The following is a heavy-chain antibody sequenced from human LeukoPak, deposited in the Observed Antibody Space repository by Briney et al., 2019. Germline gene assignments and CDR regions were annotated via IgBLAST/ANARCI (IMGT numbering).Heavy chain of an antibody. CDR2: IIPIFGTA. D-gene: IGHD3-3*01. Sequence: ASVKVSCKASGGTFSSYAISWVRQAPGQGLEWMGGIIPIFGTANYAQKFQGRVTITADESTSTAYMELSSLRSEDTAVYYCARLPYDPKPEAAFDIWGQGTMVTVSS. J-gene: IGHJ3*02. CDR3: ARLPYDPKPEAAFDI. CDR1: GGTFSSYA. V-gene: IGHV1-69*13.